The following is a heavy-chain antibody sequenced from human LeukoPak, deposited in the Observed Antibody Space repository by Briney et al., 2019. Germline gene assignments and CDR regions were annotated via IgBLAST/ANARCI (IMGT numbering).Heavy chain of an antibody. CDR3: AREWAGYDTLDY. CDR2: IYYSGST. Sequence: SETLSLTCTVSGGSVSSGSYYWSWIRQPPGKGLVWIGYIYYSGSTNYNPSLKSRVTISVDTSKNQFSLKLSSVTAADTAVYYCAREWAGYDTLDYWGQGTLVTVSS. J-gene: IGHJ4*02. V-gene: IGHV4-61*01. CDR1: GGSVSSGSYY. D-gene: IGHD5-12*01.